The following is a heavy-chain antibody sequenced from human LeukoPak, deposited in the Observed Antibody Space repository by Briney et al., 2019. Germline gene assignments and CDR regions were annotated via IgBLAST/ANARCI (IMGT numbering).Heavy chain of an antibody. CDR1: GFTFSSYA. D-gene: IGHD2-15*01. CDR3: AKAPVGQCSGGSCYPFDC. Sequence: HPGGSLRLSCAASGFTFSSYAMSWVRQAPGKGLEWVSAISGSGGSTGYADSVKGRFTISRDNPKNTLYLQMNSLRAEDTAVYYCAKAPVGQCSGGSCYPFDCWGQGTLVTVSS. V-gene: IGHV3-23*01. J-gene: IGHJ4*02. CDR2: ISGSGGST.